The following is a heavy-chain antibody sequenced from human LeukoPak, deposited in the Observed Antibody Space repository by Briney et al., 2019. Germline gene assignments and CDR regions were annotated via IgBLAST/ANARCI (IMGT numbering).Heavy chain of an antibody. CDR3: VTEFWYRFDY. V-gene: IGHV3-7*01. CDR2: FAWDESAI. CDR1: GFNFRRYN. Sequence: PGGSLRLSCITSGFNFRRYNMASVRQAPGKGLEWLATFAWDESAIEYADSVRGRFTISRDNAKNSVHLQMTGLRAEDMAVYFCVTEFWYRFDYWGQGLLVTVSS. J-gene: IGHJ4*02. D-gene: IGHD3-3*01.